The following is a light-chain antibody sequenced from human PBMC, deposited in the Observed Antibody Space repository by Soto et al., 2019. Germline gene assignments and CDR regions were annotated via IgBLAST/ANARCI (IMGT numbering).Light chain of an antibody. V-gene: IGKV3-11*01. Sequence: EIVLTQSPATLSLSPGERATLSCRASQSIAIYLAWYQQKPGQAPRLLIHDASNRATGIPARFSGSGSGTDFTLTISSLEPADFAVYYGKERNNWPLTFGGGTKVEIK. CDR2: DAS. J-gene: IGKJ4*01. CDR1: QSIAIY. CDR3: KERNNWPLT.